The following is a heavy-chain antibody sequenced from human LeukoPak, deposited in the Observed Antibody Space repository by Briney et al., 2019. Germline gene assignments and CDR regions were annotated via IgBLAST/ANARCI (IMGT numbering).Heavy chain of an antibody. CDR2: FDPEDGET. J-gene: IGHJ4*02. CDR3: ATDRPGVAARISQASLDY. CDR1: GYTLTELS. V-gene: IGHV1-24*01. Sequence: ASVKVSCKVSGYTLTELSMHWVRQAPGKGLEWMGGFDPEDGETIYAQKFQGRVTMTEDTSTDTAYMELSSQRSEDTAVYYCATDRPGVAARISQASLDYWGQGTLVTVSS. D-gene: IGHD2-15*01.